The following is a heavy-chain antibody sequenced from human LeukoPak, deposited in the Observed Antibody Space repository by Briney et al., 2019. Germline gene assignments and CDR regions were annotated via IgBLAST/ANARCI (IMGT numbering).Heavy chain of an antibody. J-gene: IGHJ4*02. CDR2: INPNSGGT. V-gene: IGHV1-2*06. D-gene: IGHD2-2*01. Sequence: ASVKVSCKASGYTFTGYYMHWVRQAPGQGLEWMGRINPNSGGTNYAQKFQGRVTMTRDTSISTAYMELSRLRSDDTAVYYCARDYCSSTSCYQFDYWGQGTLVTVSS. CDR3: ARDYCSSTSCYQFDY. CDR1: GYTFTGYY.